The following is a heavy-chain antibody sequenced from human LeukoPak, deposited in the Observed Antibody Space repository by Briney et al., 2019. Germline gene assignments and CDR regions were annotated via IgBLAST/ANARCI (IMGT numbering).Heavy chain of an antibody. D-gene: IGHD6-13*01. Sequence: SETLSLTCTVSGGSISSYYWSWIRQPPGKGLEWIGYIYTGGSTNYNPSLKSRVTISVDTSKNQFSLKLSSVTAADTAVYYCARLGAAGTGYYYYYYMDVWGKGTTVTVSS. CDR2: IYTGGST. CDR1: GGSISSYY. CDR3: ARLGAAGTGYYYYYYMDV. V-gene: IGHV4-4*09. J-gene: IGHJ6*03.